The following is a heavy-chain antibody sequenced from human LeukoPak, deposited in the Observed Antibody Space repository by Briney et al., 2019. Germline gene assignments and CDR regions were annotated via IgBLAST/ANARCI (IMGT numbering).Heavy chain of an antibody. J-gene: IGHJ4*02. CDR1: GFTFSSYA. Sequence: GGSLRHSCAASGFTFSSYAMSWVRQAPGKGLEWVSGISGSGDNTYYADSVKGRFTISRDNAKNTLYLQMNSLRAEDTAVYYCARADFGVVNPFDYWGQGTLVTVSS. CDR3: ARADFGVVNPFDY. CDR2: ISGSGDNT. D-gene: IGHD3-3*01. V-gene: IGHV3-23*01.